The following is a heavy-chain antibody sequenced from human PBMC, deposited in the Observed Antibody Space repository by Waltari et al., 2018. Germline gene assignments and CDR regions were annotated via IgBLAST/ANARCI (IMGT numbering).Heavy chain of an antibody. Sequence: QVQLVESGGGVVQPGRSLRLSWEASEFTFCSYAMHWVRQAPGKGLEWVAVISYNERNISYVDSVKGRFTISRDNSKKMLYLQMNSLRDEDTAVYYCARDYCDRTNCHGMDVWGQGTTVTVSS. D-gene: IGHD3-22*01. CDR3: ARDYCDRTNCHGMDV. V-gene: IGHV3-30*04. J-gene: IGHJ6*02. CDR2: ISYNERNI. CDR1: EFTFCSYA.